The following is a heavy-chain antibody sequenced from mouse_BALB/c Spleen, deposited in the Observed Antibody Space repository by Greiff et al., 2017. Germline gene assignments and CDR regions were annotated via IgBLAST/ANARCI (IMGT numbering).Heavy chain of an antibody. CDR3: ARNGVDGNFAWFAY. D-gene: IGHD2-1*01. V-gene: IGHV2-4-1*01. Sequence: QVHVKQSGPGLVQPSQSLSITCTVSGFSLTSYGVHWVRQSPGKGLEWLGVIWSGGSTDYNAAFISRLSISKDNSKSQVFFKMNSLQADDTAIYYCARNGVDGNFAWFAYWGQGTLVTVSA. CDR1: GFSLTSYG. J-gene: IGHJ3*01. CDR2: IWSGGST.